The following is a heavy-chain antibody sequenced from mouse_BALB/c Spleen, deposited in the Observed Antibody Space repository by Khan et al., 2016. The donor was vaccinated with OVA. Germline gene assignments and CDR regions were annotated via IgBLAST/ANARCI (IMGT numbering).Heavy chain of an antibody. CDR3: ARVYGGDFDY. J-gene: IGHJ2*01. CDR1: GYSITSDYA. Sequence: VQLKESGPGLVKPSQSLSLTCTVTGYSITSDYAWNWLRQFPGNKLEWMGFISYSGTTKYNPSLKSRISVTRDTSKNQFFLQLNSVTTEDTATYDWARVYGGDFDYWGQGTTLTVSS. V-gene: IGHV3-2*02. CDR2: ISYSGTT. D-gene: IGHD2-10*02.